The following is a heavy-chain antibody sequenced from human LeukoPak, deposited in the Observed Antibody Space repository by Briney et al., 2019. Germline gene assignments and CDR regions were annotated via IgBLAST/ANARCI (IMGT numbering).Heavy chain of an antibody. V-gene: IGHV1-18*01. CDR2: ISAYNGNT. D-gene: IGHD3-16*02. CDR1: GYTFTSYG. J-gene: IGHJ5*02. Sequence: ASVTVSCKASGYTFTSYGISWVRQAPGQGLEWMGWISAYNGNTNYAQELQGRVTMTTDTSTSTAYMELRSLRSDDTAVYYCARGYYDYVWGSYRSPWFDPWGQGTLVTVSS. CDR3: ARGYYDYVWGSYRSPWFDP.